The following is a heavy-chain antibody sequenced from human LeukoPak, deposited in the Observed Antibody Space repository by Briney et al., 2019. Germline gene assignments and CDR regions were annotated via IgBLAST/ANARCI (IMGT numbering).Heavy chain of an antibody. D-gene: IGHD1-14*01. CDR1: GGSINSYQ. J-gene: IGHJ6*02. V-gene: IGHV4-59*08. CDR3: ARLGKDSYHHYCGIDV. Sequence: SETLSLTCTVSGGSINSYQWTWIRQPPGKGLEWIGYIFYSGSTNYNPSLKSRVTILEDTSKNQFSLKLSSVTAADTAVYYCARLGKDSYHHYCGIDVWGQGTTVTVS. CDR2: IFYSGST.